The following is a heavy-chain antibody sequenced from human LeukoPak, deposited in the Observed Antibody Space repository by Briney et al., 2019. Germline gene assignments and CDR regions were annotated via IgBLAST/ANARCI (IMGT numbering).Heavy chain of an antibody. CDR1: GGSFSGHY. CDR2: INHSGST. V-gene: IGHV4-34*01. Sequence: NTSETLSLTCAVYGGSFSGHYWSWIRQPPGKGLEWIGEINHSGSTNYNPSLKSRVTISVDTSKNQFSLKLSSVTAADTAVYYCASMCIRRFDGMDVWGKGTTVTVSS. CDR3: ASMCIRRFDGMDV. D-gene: IGHD3-3*02. J-gene: IGHJ6*04.